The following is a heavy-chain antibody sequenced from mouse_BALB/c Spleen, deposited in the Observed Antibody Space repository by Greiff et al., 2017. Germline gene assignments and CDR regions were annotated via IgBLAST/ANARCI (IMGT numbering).Heavy chain of an antibody. CDR1: GFSLTSYG. CDR2: IWSGGST. J-gene: IGHJ4*01. V-gene: IGHV2-4-1*01. Sequence: QVQLQQSGPGLVQPSQSLSITCTVSGFSLTSYGVHWVRQSPGKGLEWLGVIWSGGSTDYNAAFISRLSISKDNSKSQVFFKMNSLQADDTAIYYCARTGTTVVHYAMDYWGQGTSVTVSS. D-gene: IGHD1-1*01. CDR3: ARTGTTVVHYAMDY.